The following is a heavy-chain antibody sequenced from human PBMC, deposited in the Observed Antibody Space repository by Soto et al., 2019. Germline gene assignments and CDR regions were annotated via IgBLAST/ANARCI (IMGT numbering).Heavy chain of an antibody. J-gene: IGHJ5*02. CDR3: ARDGWDWFDP. Sequence: LSLTCTVSGGSISSYYWSWIRQPPGKGLEWIGYIYYSGSTNYNPSLKSRVTISVDTSKNQFSLKLSSVTAADTAVYYCARDGWDWFDPWGQGTLVTVSS. V-gene: IGHV4-59*01. CDR1: GGSISSYY. CDR2: IYYSGST. D-gene: IGHD1-26*01.